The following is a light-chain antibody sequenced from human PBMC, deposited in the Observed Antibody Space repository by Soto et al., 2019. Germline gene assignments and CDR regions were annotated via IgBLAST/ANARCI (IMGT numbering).Light chain of an antibody. CDR2: GAS. CDR3: QQYGSSTYT. V-gene: IGKV3-20*01. CDR1: QSVSSNH. Sequence: EIVLTQSPGSLSLSPRERATLSCRASQSVSSNHLAWYQQKPGQAPRLIIYGASRRATGIPDRFRGSGSGTEFTLTISRLEPEDFPVYYCQQYGSSTYTFGKGTKVDIK. J-gene: IGKJ2*01.